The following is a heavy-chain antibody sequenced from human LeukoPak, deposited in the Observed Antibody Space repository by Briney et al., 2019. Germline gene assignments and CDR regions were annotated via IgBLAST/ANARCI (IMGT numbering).Heavy chain of an antibody. D-gene: IGHD6-6*01. J-gene: IGHJ6*03. CDR2: IYYSGTT. CDR3: ARDFSSSSTVYYYYYMDV. V-gene: IGHV4-39*07. CDR1: GGSISSRTYY. Sequence: SETLSLTCTVSGGSISSRTYYWGWIRQPPGKGLEWIGTIYYSGTTYYNPSLKSRVTIPLDTSKNQFSLKLSSVTAADTAIYYCARDFSSSSTVYYYYYMDVWGKGTTVTVSS.